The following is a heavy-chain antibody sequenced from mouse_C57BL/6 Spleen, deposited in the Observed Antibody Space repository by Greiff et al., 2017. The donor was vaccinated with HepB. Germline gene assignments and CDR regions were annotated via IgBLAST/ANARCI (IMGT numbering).Heavy chain of an antibody. CDR3: ARESIVTTPYYAMDY. D-gene: IGHD2-5*01. CDR1: GYTFTSYW. J-gene: IGHJ4*01. V-gene: IGHV1-64*01. Sequence: QVQLKQPGAELVKPGASVKLSCKASGYTFTSYWMHWVKQRPGQGLEWIGMIHPNSGSTNYNEKFKSKATLTVDKSSSTAYMQLSSLTSEDSAVYYCARESIVTTPYYAMDYWGQGTSVTVSS. CDR2: IHPNSGST.